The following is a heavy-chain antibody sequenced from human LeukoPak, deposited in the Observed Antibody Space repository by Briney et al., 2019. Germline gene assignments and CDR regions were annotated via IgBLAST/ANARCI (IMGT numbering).Heavy chain of an antibody. V-gene: IGHV4-34*01. D-gene: IGHD3-22*01. CDR2: INHSGST. J-gene: IGHJ4*02. CDR1: GGSFSGYY. CDR3: AKSDTYYYDGSVYSHFDY. Sequence: SETLSLTCAVYGGSFSGYYWSWIRQPPGKGLEWIGEINHSGSTNYNPSLKSRVTISVDTSKNQFSLKLSSVTAADTAVYYCAKSDTYYYDGSVYSHFDYWGRGTLVPVSS.